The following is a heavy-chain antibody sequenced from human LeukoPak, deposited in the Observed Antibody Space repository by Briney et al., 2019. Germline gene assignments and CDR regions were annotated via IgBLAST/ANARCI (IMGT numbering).Heavy chain of an antibody. CDR3: ARDRGVGATPPFDY. D-gene: IGHD1-26*01. Sequence: ASVKVSCKASGGTFSSYTISWVRQAPGQGLEWMGRIIPILGIANYAQRFQGSVTITADKSTSTAYMELSSLRSEDTAVYYCARDRGVGATPPFDYWGQGTLVTVSS. V-gene: IGHV1-69*04. CDR2: IIPILGIA. CDR1: GGTFSSYT. J-gene: IGHJ4*02.